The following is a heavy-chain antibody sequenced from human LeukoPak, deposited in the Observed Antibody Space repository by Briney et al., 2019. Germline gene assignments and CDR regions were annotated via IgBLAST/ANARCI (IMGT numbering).Heavy chain of an antibody. CDR2: INPNSGGT. Sequence: ASVKVSCKASGYTFTGYYMHWVRQAPGQGLEWMGWINPNSGGTKYAQKFQGRVTMTRDTSISTAYMELSRLRSDDTAVYYCARPYSGWAYCFDYWGQGTLVTVSS. CDR1: GYTFTGYY. D-gene: IGHD3-9*01. J-gene: IGHJ4*02. CDR3: ARPYSGWAYCFDY. V-gene: IGHV1-2*02.